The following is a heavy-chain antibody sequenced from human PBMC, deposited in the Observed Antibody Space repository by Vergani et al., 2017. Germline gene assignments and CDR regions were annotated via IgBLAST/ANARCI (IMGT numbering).Heavy chain of an antibody. CDR1: GFTFSSYA. V-gene: IGHV3-30*03. CDR3: ATKSCGTPGCQIGYFRE. J-gene: IGHJ1*01. CDR2: ISDDGTQK. D-gene: IGHD1-1*01. Sequence: VQLFESGGGLVQPGGSLRLSCAASGFTFSSYAMSWVRQAPGKGLEWVAVISDDGTQKYYADSVKGRFTISRDNSKSTLYLQMNSLRTEDTAVYYCATKSCGTPGCQIGYFREWGQGTLVTVSS.